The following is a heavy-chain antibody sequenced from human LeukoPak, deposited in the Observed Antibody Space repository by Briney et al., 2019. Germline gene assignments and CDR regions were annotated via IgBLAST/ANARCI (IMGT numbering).Heavy chain of an antibody. CDR3: ARSGSTDY. J-gene: IGHJ4*02. CDR1: GFSFNGNC. V-gene: IGHV3-7*03. CDR2: IKDGGSEY. D-gene: IGHD2/OR15-2a*01. Sequence: GGSLRLSCAASGFSFNGNCMTWVRQAPGKGLEWVAIIKDGGSEYYYEYFVRGRITISRDNAKNSLDQQMDSLRAEHTAVYYCARSGSTDYWGQGTLVTVSS.